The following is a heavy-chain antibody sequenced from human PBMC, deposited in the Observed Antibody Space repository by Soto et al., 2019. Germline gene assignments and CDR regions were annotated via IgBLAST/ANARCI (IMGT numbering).Heavy chain of an antibody. Sequence: SETLSLTCAVSGTSFGGYFWTWIRQPPGRGLEWIGEIDHRGSTNYNPALRSRVTISVDSSKNQFSLKMASVTAADTAVYYCASTSSDYYDSSGPSYYFGMDVWGPGTKVTVSS. CDR1: GTSFGGYF. V-gene: IGHV4-34*01. D-gene: IGHD3-22*01. CDR3: ASTSSDYYDSSGPSYYFGMDV. J-gene: IGHJ6*02. CDR2: IDHRGST.